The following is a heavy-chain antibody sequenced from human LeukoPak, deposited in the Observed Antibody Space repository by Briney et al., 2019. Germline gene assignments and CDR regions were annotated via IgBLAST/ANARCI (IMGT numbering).Heavy chain of an antibody. Sequence: PSQTLSLTCTVSGGSISSGGYYWSWIRQPPGKGLEWIGYIYHSGSTYYNPSLKSRVTISVDTSKNQFSLKLSSVTAADTAVHYCARGGSSVWELLPLYYFDYWGQGTPVTVSS. V-gene: IGHV4-30-2*01. CDR1: GGSISSGGYY. J-gene: IGHJ4*02. CDR3: ARGGSSVWELLPLYYFDY. D-gene: IGHD1-26*01. CDR2: IYHSGST.